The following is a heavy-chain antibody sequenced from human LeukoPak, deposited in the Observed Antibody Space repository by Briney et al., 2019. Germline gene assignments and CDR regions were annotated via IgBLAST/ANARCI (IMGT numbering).Heavy chain of an antibody. CDR3: ARAVGYYDSSGYYELDY. CDR1: GGSFSGYY. Sequence: SETLSLTCAVYGGSFSGYYWSWIRQPPGKGLEWIGEINHSGSTNYNPSLKSRVTISVDTSKNQFSLKLSSVTAADTAVYYCARAVGYYDSSGYYELDYWGQGTLVTVSS. V-gene: IGHV4-34*01. D-gene: IGHD3-22*01. CDR2: INHSGST. J-gene: IGHJ4*02.